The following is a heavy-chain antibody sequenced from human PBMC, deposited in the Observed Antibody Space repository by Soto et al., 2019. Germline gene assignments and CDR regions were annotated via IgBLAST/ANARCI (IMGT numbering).Heavy chain of an antibody. D-gene: IGHD3-9*01. CDR1: GFTFSSYA. J-gene: IGHJ4*02. Sequence: QVQLVESGGGVVQPGRSLRLSCAASGFTFSSYAMHWVRQAPGKGLEWVAVISYDGSNKYYADSVKGRFTISRDNSKNTLYLQMKSLRAEDTAVYYCARDRLTGYYIELDYWGQGTLVTVSS. CDR2: ISYDGSNK. V-gene: IGHV3-30-3*01. CDR3: ARDRLTGYYIELDY.